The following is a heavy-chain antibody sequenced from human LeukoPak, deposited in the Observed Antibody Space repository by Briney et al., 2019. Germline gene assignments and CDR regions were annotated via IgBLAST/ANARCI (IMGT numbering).Heavy chain of an antibody. CDR1: GGSISSTNYY. Sequence: PSETLSLTCTVSGGSISSTNYYWGWIRQPPGKGLEWIGSIYYSGSTYYNPSLKSRVTISVDTSKNQFSLKLSSVTAADTAVYYCARGRWLQFKNYFDYWGQGTLVTVSS. J-gene: IGHJ4*02. CDR3: ARGRWLQFKNYFDY. V-gene: IGHV4-39*07. CDR2: IYYSGST. D-gene: IGHD5-24*01.